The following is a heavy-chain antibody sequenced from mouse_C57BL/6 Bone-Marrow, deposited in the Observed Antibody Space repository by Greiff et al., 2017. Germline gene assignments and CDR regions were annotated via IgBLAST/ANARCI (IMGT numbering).Heavy chain of an antibody. CDR2: IDPSDSYT. CDR3: ARAGITTVVADYAMDY. Sequence: QVQLQQPGAELVKPGASVKLSCKASGYTFTSYWMQWVKQRPGQGLEWIGEIDPSDSYTNYNQKFKDKATLTVDTSSSTAYMQLSSLTSEDSAVYYCARAGITTVVADYAMDYWGQGTSVTVSS. D-gene: IGHD1-1*01. V-gene: IGHV1-50*01. CDR1: GYTFTSYW. J-gene: IGHJ4*01.